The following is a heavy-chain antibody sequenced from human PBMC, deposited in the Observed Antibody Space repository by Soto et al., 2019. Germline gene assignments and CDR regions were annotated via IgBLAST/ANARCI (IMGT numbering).Heavy chain of an antibody. CDR1: GYSFTNND. CDR2: MNPGSGDT. J-gene: IGHJ5*01. D-gene: IGHD3-16*01. V-gene: IGHV1-8*01. Sequence: PSVKVSCKASGYSFTNNDVSWVRQATGQGLEWMGWMNPGSGDTGYAQKFQGRVTMTREISIATAYMELSSLRSDDTAINYCASLETFGSFRCFDFRGQGLLVT. CDR3: ASLETFGSFRCFDF.